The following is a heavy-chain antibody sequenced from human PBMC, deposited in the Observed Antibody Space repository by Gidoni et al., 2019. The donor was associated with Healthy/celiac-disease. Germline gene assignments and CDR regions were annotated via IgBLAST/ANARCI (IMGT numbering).Heavy chain of an antibody. CDR3: ARDPQSRRTVAATPYYYGMDV. CDR2: ISSSSSYI. D-gene: IGHD2-15*01. V-gene: IGHV3-21*01. CDR1: GFTFSSYS. Sequence: EVQLVESGGGLVKPGGSLRRSCAASGFTFSSYSMNWVRQVRGKGLGWVSSISSSSSYIYYADSVKGRFTISRDNAKNSLYLHMNRLRAEDTSVYYCARDPQSRRTVAATPYYYGMDVWGQGTTVTVSS. J-gene: IGHJ6*02.